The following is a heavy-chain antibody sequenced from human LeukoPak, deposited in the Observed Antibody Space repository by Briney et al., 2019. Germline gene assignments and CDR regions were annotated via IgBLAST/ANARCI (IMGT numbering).Heavy chain of an antibody. V-gene: IGHV3-74*01. Sequence: GGSLRLSCAASGFTFSSYWMHWVRQAPGKGLVWVSRINSDGSSTSYADSVKGRFTISRDNAKNTLYLQMNSLRAEDTAVYYCARGYRAGSGYSDWLYYMDVWGKGTTVTVSS. CDR1: GFTFSSYW. D-gene: IGHD3-9*01. CDR2: INSDGSST. J-gene: IGHJ6*03. CDR3: ARGYRAGSGYSDWLYYMDV.